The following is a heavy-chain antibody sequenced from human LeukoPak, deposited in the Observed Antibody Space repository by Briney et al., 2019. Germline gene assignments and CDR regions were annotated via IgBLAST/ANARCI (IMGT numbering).Heavy chain of an antibody. D-gene: IGHD5-24*01. Sequence: GGSLRLSCAASGFTFSSYAMTWVRQAPGKGLEWLSAISGSGGGTYYADSVKGRFTFSRDNPKNPLYLQMNTLRVEDTAVYYCARALEMATGDYWGQGTLVTVSS. CDR1: GFTFSSYA. CDR2: ISGSGGGT. J-gene: IGHJ4*02. CDR3: ARALEMATGDY. V-gene: IGHV3-23*01.